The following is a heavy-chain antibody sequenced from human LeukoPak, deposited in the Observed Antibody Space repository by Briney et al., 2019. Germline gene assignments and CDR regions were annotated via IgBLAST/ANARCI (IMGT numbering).Heavy chain of an antibody. CDR2: INHSGST. V-gene: IGHV4-34*01. Sequence: SETLSLTCAVYGGSFSGYYWSWIRQPPGKGLEWIGEINHSGSTNYNPSLRSRVTISVDTSKNQFSLKLSSGTAAGTAVYYCARGLTSYDFWSGYYSSNWFDPWGQGTLVTVSS. CDR1: GGSFSGYY. D-gene: IGHD3-3*01. CDR3: ARGLTSYDFWSGYYSSNWFDP. J-gene: IGHJ5*02.